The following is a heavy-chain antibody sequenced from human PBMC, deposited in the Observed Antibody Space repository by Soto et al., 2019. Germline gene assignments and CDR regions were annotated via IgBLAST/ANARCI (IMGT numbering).Heavy chain of an antibody. Sequence: QITLKESGPTLVKRTQTLTLTCTFSGFSLSTSGVGVGWIRQPPGKALEWLAVIYWDDSYHYSPSLRSRLTITKDTSKNQVVLTMTNMDPVDTATYYCAHKGYGDYPLDYWGQGTLVTVSS. CDR1: GFSLSTSGVG. D-gene: IGHD4-17*01. J-gene: IGHJ4*02. CDR2: IYWDDSY. V-gene: IGHV2-5*02. CDR3: AHKGYGDYPLDY.